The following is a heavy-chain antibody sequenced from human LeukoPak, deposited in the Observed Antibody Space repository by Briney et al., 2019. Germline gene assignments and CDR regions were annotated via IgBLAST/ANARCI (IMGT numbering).Heavy chain of an antibody. Sequence: PGGSLRLSCEASGFIFSDYWMSWVRQAPGKGLEWVANIKKDGSDKNYVDSVKGRFTISRDNAQKSLYLQMNSLRAEDTAVYYCARDKRVGPTLFAYWGQGTLVTVSS. D-gene: IGHD1-26*01. V-gene: IGHV3-7*01. CDR1: GFIFSDYW. CDR2: IKKDGSDK. CDR3: ARDKRVGPTLFAY. J-gene: IGHJ4*02.